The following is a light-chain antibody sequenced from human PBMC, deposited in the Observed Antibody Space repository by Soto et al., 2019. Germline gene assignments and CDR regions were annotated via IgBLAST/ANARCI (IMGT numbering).Light chain of an antibody. CDR3: QQYYTTPLT. Sequence: DIVMTQSPDSLAVSLGERVTINCKSNQSLLYPSNNKNFLAWYQEKPGQPPKLLIYWASMRESGVPDRFSGSESGTDFSLPISSLQAEDVAVYYCQQYYTTPLTFGQGTRLDI. V-gene: IGKV4-1*01. J-gene: IGKJ5*01. CDR1: QSLLYPSNNKNF. CDR2: WAS.